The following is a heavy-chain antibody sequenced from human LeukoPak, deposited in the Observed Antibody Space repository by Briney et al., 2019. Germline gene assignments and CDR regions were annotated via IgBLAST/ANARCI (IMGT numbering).Heavy chain of an antibody. J-gene: IGHJ5*02. D-gene: IGHD3-3*01. CDR2: IKSKTDGGTT. CDR1: GFTFSNAW. Sequence: GGSLRLSCATSGFTFSNAWMNWVRQAPGKGLEWVGRIKSKTDGGTTDYAAPVKGRFTISRDDSKNTLYLQMNSLKTEDTAVYYCTTRAEAYYDFWSGYSGGFWFDPWGQGTLVTVSS. V-gene: IGHV3-15*01. CDR3: TTRAEAYYDFWSGYSGGFWFDP.